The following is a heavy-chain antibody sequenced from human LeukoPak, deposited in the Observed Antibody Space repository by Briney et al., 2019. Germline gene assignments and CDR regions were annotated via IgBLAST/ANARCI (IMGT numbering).Heavy chain of an antibody. Sequence: GGSLRLSCAASGFTFCGYAMHWVRQASGKGLEWVGRIRSKANSYASAYAVSGQGRFTISRDDSKNTAYLQMNSLKTENTAVYYYTRHGADGVWGQGTLVTVSS. CDR3: TRHGADGV. D-gene: IGHD3-10*01. CDR2: IRSKANSYAS. J-gene: IGHJ4*02. V-gene: IGHV3-73*01. CDR1: GFTFCGYA.